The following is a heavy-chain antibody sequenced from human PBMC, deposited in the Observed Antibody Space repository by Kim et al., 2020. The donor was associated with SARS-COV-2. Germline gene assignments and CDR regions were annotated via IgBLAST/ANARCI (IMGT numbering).Heavy chain of an antibody. CDR1: GGSISSSNW. D-gene: IGHD3-16*01. CDR3: ARARLWGSYSGNRVIGY. Sequence: SETLSLTCAVSGGSISSSNWWSWVRQPPGKGLEWIGEIYHSGSTNYNPSLKSRVTISVDKSKNQFSLKLSSVTAADTAVYYCARARLWGSYSGNRVIGYWGQGTLVTVSS. CDR2: IYHSGST. V-gene: IGHV4-4*02. J-gene: IGHJ4*02.